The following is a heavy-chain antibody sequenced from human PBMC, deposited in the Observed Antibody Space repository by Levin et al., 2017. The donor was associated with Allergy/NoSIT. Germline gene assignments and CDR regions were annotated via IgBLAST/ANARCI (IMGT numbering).Heavy chain of an antibody. CDR1: GGSFSGYY. V-gene: IGHV4-34*01. CDR3: ARGNRKGGDLLLTDPASEFDY. Sequence: SQTLSLTCAVYGGSFSGYYWSWIRQPPGKGLEWIGEINHSGSTNYNPSLKSRVTISVDTSKNQFSLKLSSVTAADTAVYYCARGNRKGGDLLLTDPASEFDYWGQGTLVTVSS. D-gene: IGHD3-22*01. CDR2: INHSGST. J-gene: IGHJ4*02.